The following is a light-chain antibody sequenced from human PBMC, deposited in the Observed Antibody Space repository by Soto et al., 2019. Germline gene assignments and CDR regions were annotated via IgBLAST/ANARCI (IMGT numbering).Light chain of an antibody. CDR3: QQYYTHPLT. V-gene: IGKV3D-15*01. Sequence: EIVMTQSPATLSVSPGERATLSCRASQSVSSNLAWYQQKPGQAPRLLIYGASTRATGIPARFSGSGSGTEFTLTISSLQPDDFATYFCQQYYTHPLTFGQGTKVDIK. CDR1: QSVSSN. CDR2: GAS. J-gene: IGKJ1*01.